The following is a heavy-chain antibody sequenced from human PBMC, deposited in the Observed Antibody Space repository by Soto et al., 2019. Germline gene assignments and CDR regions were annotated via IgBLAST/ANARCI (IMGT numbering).Heavy chain of an antibody. J-gene: IGHJ4*02. CDR3: AKDYTDYGDHLFDY. V-gene: IGHV3-30*18. D-gene: IGHD4-17*01. CDR2: ISCDGSNK. Sequence: QVQLVESGGGVVQPGRSLRLSCAASGFTFSSYGMHWVRQAPGKGLEWVAVISCDGSNKYYADSVKGRFTISRDNSKNTLYLQMNSLRAEDTAVYYCAKDYTDYGDHLFDYWGQGTLVTVSS. CDR1: GFTFSSYG.